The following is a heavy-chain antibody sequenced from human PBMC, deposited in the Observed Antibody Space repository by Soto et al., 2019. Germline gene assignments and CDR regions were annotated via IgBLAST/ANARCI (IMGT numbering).Heavy chain of an antibody. Sequence: QVHLVQSGAEVKKAGSSVKVSCKAPGGTFKNNGISWVRQAPGQGLEWMGGIIPVFGTTNYAQKFQGRLTITADDFTSTVYMELSRLRYEDTAVYYCARENGVAVATILYYLDYWGPGTLVTVS. J-gene: IGHJ4*02. V-gene: IGHV1-69*01. CDR3: ARENGVAVATILYYLDY. D-gene: IGHD5-12*01. CDR2: IIPVFGTT. CDR1: GGTFKNNG.